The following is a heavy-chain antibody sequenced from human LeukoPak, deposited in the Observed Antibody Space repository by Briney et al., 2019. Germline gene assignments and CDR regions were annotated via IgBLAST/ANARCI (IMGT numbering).Heavy chain of an antibody. CDR1: GYTFTSYV. Sequence: ASVKVSCKASGYTFTSYVINWVRQATGQGLEWMGWMNPNSGNTGYAQKFQGRVTMTRNTSISTAYMELSSLRSEDTAVYYCARSYDSSGYCDYWGQGTLVTVSS. CDR2: MNPNSGNT. D-gene: IGHD3-22*01. J-gene: IGHJ4*02. CDR3: ARSYDSSGYCDY. V-gene: IGHV1-8*01.